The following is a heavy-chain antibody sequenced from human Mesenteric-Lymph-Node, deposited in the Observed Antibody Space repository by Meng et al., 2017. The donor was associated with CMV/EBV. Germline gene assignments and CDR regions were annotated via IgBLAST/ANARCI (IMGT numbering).Heavy chain of an antibody. J-gene: IGHJ5*02. V-gene: IGHV4-34*01. CDR2: INHSGST. CDR3: ARGRIVVVPAATSWFDP. D-gene: IGHD2-2*01. Sequence: SETLSLTCTVCGDSISSYFWSWIRQPPGKGLEWIGEINHSGSTNYNPSLKSRVTISVDMSKNQFSLKLSSVTAADTAVYYCARGRIVVVPAATSWFDPWGQGTLVTVSS. CDR1: GDSISSYF.